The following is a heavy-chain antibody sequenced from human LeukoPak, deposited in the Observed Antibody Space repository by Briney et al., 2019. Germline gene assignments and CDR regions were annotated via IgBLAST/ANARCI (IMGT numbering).Heavy chain of an antibody. D-gene: IGHD3-22*01. CDR2: ISGYNSHT. V-gene: IGHV1-18*01. CDR3: ARDSPYDSSGYYAPRAFDI. CDR1: GNTFTSYG. Sequence: ASVRVSCKASGNTFTSYGISWVRQAPGQGLEWMGWISGYNSHTNYAQKLPGRVTMTTDTSTSPAYMELWSLTSDETAVYYCARDSPYDSSGYYAPRAFDIWGQGTMVTVSA. J-gene: IGHJ3*02.